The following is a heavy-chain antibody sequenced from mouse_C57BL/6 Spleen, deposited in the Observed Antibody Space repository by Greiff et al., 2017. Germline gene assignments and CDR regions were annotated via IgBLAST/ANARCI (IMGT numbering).Heavy chain of an antibody. CDR2: ISSGSSTI. V-gene: IGHV5-17*01. Sequence: EVMLVESGGGLVKPGGSLKLSCAASGFTFSDYGMHWVRQAPEKGLEWVAYISSGSSTIYYADTVKGRFTISRDNAKNTLFLQMTSLRSEDTAMYYCARPDLISYAMDYWGQGTSVTVSS. CDR3: ARPDLISYAMDY. CDR1: GFTFSDYG. J-gene: IGHJ4*01.